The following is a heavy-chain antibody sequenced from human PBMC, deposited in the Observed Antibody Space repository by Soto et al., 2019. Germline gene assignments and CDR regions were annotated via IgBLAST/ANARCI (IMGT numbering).Heavy chain of an antibody. J-gene: IGHJ6*02. CDR1: GGTFSSYA. CDR2: IIPIFGTA. D-gene: IGHD3-10*01. Sequence: ASVKVSCKASGGTFSSYAISWVRQAPGQGLEWMGGIIPIFGTANYAQKFQGRVTITADESTSTAYMELSSLRSEDTAVYYCAVGVMVRGVIPEFYYYGMDVWGQGTPVTVSS. V-gene: IGHV1-69*13. CDR3: AVGVMVRGVIPEFYYYGMDV.